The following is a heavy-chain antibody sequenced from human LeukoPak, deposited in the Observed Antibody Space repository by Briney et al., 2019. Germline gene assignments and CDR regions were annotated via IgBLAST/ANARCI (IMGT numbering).Heavy chain of an antibody. V-gene: IGHV1-18*01. J-gene: IGHJ4*02. CDR3: ARDNYESETRLGWY. CDR1: GYTFTSYG. D-gene: IGHD3-22*01. Sequence: ASVKVSCKASGYTFTSYGFSWVRQAPGQGLEWMGWISTYDENTHYARKFQGRVTMTTDTSTSTAYMELRSLRSDDTAIYYCARDNYESETRLGWYWGQGTLVTVSS. CDR2: ISTYDENT.